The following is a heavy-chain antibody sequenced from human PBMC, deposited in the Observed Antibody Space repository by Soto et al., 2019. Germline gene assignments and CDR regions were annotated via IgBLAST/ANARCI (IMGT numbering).Heavy chain of an antibody. CDR1: GVTFSSYA. J-gene: IGHJ3*02. CDR3: ARVGLAYCGGDCYPDAFDI. Sequence: SVKVSGKASGVTFSSYAISWVRQAPGQGLEWMGGIIPIFGTANYAQKFQGRVTITADESTSTAYMELSSLRSEDTAVYYCARVGLAYCGGDCYPDAFDIWGQGTMVTVSS. D-gene: IGHD2-21*02. V-gene: IGHV1-69*13. CDR2: IIPIFGTA.